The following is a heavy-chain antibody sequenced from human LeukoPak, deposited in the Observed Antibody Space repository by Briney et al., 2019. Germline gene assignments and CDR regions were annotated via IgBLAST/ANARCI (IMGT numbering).Heavy chain of an antibody. D-gene: IGHD3-10*01. J-gene: IGHJ4*02. CDR2: IRYDGSNK. Sequence: SGGSLRLSCAASGFTFSSYGMHWVRQAPGKGLEWVAFIRYDGSNKYYADSVKGRFTISRDNSKNTLYLQMNSLRAEDTAVYYCGRGMRDYYGLDYWGQGILVTVSS. CDR3: GRGMRDYYGLDY. CDR1: GFTFSSYG. V-gene: IGHV3-30*02.